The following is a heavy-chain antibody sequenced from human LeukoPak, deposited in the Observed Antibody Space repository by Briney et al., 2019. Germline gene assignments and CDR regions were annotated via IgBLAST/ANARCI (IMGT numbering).Heavy chain of an antibody. CDR2: ISGSGGST. Sequence: GGSLRLSCAASGFTFSSYAMSWVRQAPEKGLEWVSTISGSGGSTYYTDSVRGRFTISRDNSKNTLYLQMNSLRAEDTAVYYCVLSLRYLDHWGQGTLVTVSS. J-gene: IGHJ4*02. CDR3: VLSLRYLDH. CDR1: GFTFSSYA. D-gene: IGHD3-16*02. V-gene: IGHV3-23*01.